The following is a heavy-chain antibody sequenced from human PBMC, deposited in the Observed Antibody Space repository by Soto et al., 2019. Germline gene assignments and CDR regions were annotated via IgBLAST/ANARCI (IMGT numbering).Heavy chain of an antibody. Sequence: EVQLVESGGGLVKPGGSLRLSCAASGFTFSSYSMNWVRQAPGKGLEWVSSISSSSSYIYYADSVKGRFTISRDNAKNSLYLQMNSLRAEDTAVYYCARDEFGVYDSSGYYCGYFDYWGQGTLVTVSS. CDR2: ISSSSSYI. D-gene: IGHD3-22*01. CDR1: GFTFSSYS. CDR3: ARDEFGVYDSSGYYCGYFDY. V-gene: IGHV3-21*01. J-gene: IGHJ4*02.